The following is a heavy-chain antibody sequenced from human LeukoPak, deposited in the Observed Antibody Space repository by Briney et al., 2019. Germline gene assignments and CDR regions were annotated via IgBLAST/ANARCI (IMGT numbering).Heavy chain of an antibody. D-gene: IGHD3-10*01. V-gene: IGHV3-23*01. Sequence: GGSLRLSCAASGFTFSSYAMNWVRQAPGKGLEWVSSISDSGGSTYYADSVKGRFTFSRDNSKNTLYLQMNSLRAEDTAVYYCAEDPGVYGSGSYPTYFDYWGQGTLVTVSS. CDR2: ISDSGGST. CDR1: GFTFSSYA. CDR3: AEDPGVYGSGSYPTYFDY. J-gene: IGHJ4*02.